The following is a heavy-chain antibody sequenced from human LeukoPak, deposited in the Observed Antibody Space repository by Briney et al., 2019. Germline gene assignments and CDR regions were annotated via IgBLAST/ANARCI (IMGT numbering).Heavy chain of an antibody. CDR2: IKQDGSEK. J-gene: IGHJ6*02. Sequence: TGGSLRLSCAASGFTFSSYWMSWVRQAPGKGLEWVANIKQDGSEKYYVDSVKGRFTISRDNAKNSLYLQMNSLRAEDTAVYYCARVGRYCSGGSCPTTYYYYGMDVWGQGTTVTVSS. D-gene: IGHD2-15*01. CDR1: GFTFSSYW. CDR3: ARVGRYCSGGSCPTTYYYYGMDV. V-gene: IGHV3-7*03.